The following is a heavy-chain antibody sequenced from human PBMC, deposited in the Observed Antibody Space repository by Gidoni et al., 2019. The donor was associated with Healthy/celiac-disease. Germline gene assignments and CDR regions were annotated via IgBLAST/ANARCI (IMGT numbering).Heavy chain of an antibody. D-gene: IGHD2-2*02. CDR2: ISYDGSNK. V-gene: IGHV3-30*04. J-gene: IGHJ6*02. CDR3: ARPNCSSTSCYTSLYYYYGMDV. CDR1: GFTFISYS. Sequence: QVQLVESGGGVVEPGRSLRLSCAASGFTFISYSMHWVGQAPGKGLEWVAVISYDGSNKYYADSVKGRFTISRDNSKNTLYLQMNSLRAEDTAVYYCARPNCSSTSCYTSLYYYYGMDVWGQGTTVTVSS.